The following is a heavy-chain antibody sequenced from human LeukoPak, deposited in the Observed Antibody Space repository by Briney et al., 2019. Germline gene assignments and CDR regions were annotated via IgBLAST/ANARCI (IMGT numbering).Heavy chain of an antibody. CDR1: GYTFTTYY. J-gene: IGHJ5*02. D-gene: IGHD3-3*01. CDR3: ARDLLGVTPPFWFDP. Sequence: ASVKVSCKASGYTFTTYYMHWVRQAPGQGLEWMGVIDPSAGTTSYAQKFQGRITMTRDTSTSTIYMELSSLRSEDTAVYYCARDLLGVTPPFWFDPWGQGSLVTVSS. CDR2: IDPSAGTT. V-gene: IGHV1-46*01.